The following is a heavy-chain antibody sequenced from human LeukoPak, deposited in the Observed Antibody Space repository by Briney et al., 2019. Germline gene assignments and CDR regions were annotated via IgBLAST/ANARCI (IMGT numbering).Heavy chain of an antibody. D-gene: IGHD1-26*01. Sequence: GGSLRLSCVGSGFTFTTYWMSWVRQAPGKGLEWVANIKQDGSEKYYVDSVKGRFTISRDNAKNSLYLQMNSLRAEDTAVYYCVRWIASGSGIYWYFDVWGRGTLVTVSS. J-gene: IGHJ2*01. CDR2: IKQDGSEK. CDR1: GFTFTTYW. V-gene: IGHV3-7*01. CDR3: VRWIASGSGIYWYFDV.